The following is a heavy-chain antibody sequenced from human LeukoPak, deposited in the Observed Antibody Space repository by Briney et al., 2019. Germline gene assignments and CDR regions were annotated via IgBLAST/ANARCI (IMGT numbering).Heavy chain of an antibody. V-gene: IGHV3-30*02. CDR1: GSTFSSYG. CDR2: IRYDGSYK. Sequence: GGSLRLSCAASGSTFSSYGMHWVRQSPGKGLEWVAFIRYDGSYKYYADSVKGRFTISRDNSKNTLYLQMNSLRAEDTAVYYCAKRSCSSTDCYGGYNWFDPWGQGTLVTVSS. CDR3: AKRSCSSTDCYGGYNWFDP. D-gene: IGHD2-2*01. J-gene: IGHJ5*02.